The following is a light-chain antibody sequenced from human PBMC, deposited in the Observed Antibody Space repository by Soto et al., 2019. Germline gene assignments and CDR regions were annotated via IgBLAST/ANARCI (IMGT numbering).Light chain of an antibody. J-gene: IGKJ4*01. CDR3: HPANSFPLT. V-gene: IGKV1-12*01. CDR1: QGIGSW. CDR2: AAS. Sequence: DIQMTQSPSSVSASVGDRVTITCRTSQGIGSWLAWYQQKPGKAPKVLIYAASSLQRGVPSRFSGSGSGSDFTLPISSLQPEDFATYYCHPANSFPLTFGGGTKVEIK.